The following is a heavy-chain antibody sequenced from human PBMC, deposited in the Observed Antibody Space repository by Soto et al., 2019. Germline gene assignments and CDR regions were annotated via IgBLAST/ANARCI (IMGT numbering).Heavy chain of an antibody. CDR1: GGTFSSYA. D-gene: IGHD3-10*01. J-gene: IGHJ6*02. CDR2: IIPIFGTA. CDR3: ARSPYSPIVRGGPPSSYYYCGIDV. Sequence: VKVSCKASGGTFSSYAISWVRQAPGQGLEWMGGIIPIFGTANYAQKFQGRVTITADESTSTAYMELSSLRSEETAVYYCARSPYSPIVRGGPPSSYYYCGIDVWG. V-gene: IGHV1-69*01.